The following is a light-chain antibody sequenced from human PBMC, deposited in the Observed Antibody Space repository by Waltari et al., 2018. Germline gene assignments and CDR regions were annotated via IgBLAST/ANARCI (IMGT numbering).Light chain of an antibody. CDR1: NIESKS. CDR3: QVWDANTDPGV. J-gene: IGLJ1*01. CDR2: YDN. V-gene: IGLV3-21*01. Sequence: SYVLTQPPSVSVAPGETARITCGGNNIESKSVHWYRQRPGQAPGLVISYDNDRAAGFPDRFSGSNPGNTATLTISRVEAGDEADYYCQVWDANTDPGVFGTGTEVTVL.